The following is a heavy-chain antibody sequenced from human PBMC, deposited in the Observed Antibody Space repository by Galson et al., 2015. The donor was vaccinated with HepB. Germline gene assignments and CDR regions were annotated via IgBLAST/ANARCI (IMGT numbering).Heavy chain of an antibody. V-gene: IGHV3-23*01. J-gene: IGHJ4*02. Sequence: SLRLSCAASGFTFSSYAMSWGRQAPGKGLEWVSGISGSDGSTYYAGSVKGRFTVSRDNSKNTLYLQMNSLRAEDTAVYYCAKDRSWTNGVCYTPGFDYWGQGTLVTVSS. CDR1: GFTFSSYA. CDR2: ISGSDGST. CDR3: AKDRSWTNGVCYTPGFDY. D-gene: IGHD2-8*01.